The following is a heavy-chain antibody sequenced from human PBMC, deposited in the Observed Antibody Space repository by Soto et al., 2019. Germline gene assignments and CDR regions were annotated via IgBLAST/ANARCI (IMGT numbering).Heavy chain of an antibody. CDR3: ARDSSGYYYPFDY. D-gene: IGHD3-22*01. CDR1: GGSISSFY. V-gene: IGHV4-4*07. CDR2: IYTSGST. J-gene: IGHJ4*02. Sequence: LSLTCTVSGGSISSFYWSWIRQPAGKELEWIGRIYTSGSTNYNPSLKSRVTMSIDTSKNQFSLKLTSVTAADTAVYFCARDSSGYYYPFDYWGQGTLVTVSS.